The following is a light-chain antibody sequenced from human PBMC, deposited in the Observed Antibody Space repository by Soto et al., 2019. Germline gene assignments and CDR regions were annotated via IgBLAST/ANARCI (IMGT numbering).Light chain of an antibody. J-gene: IGKJ4*01. CDR1: QDISNC. CDR2: DAS. CDR3: QQYDNLPLT. V-gene: IGKV1-33*01. Sequence: DIQMTQSSSSLSASVGDRVTITCQASQDISNCLNWFQQQPGKAPKLLIYDASNLQTGVPARFSGSGSGTDFTLTINSLQPEDSATYFCQQYDNLPLTFGGGTKVEIK.